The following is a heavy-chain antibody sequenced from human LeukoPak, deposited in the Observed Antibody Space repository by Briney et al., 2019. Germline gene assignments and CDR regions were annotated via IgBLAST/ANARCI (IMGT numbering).Heavy chain of an antibody. V-gene: IGHV1-69*06. CDR1: GCTFSNYA. J-gene: IGHJ4*02. Sequence: SVKVSCKASGCTFSNYAISWVRQAPGQGLEWMGRIIPIFGTANYAQKFQGRVTITADKSTSTAYMELSSLRSEDTAVYYCARDQRCGGDCYVFDYWGQGTLVTVSS. CDR2: IIPIFGTA. CDR3: ARDQRCGGDCYVFDY. D-gene: IGHD2-21*02.